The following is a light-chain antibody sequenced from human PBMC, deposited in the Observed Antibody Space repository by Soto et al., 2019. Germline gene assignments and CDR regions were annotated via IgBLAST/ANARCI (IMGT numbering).Light chain of an antibody. Sequence: DILMTQSPTSLSSSVGDRVTITCRASQSISSYLNWYQQKPGKAPKLLIYAASSLQSGVPSRFSGSGSGTDFTLTISRLQPEDFATYYCQQSYITPDTFGQGGLLEIK. V-gene: IGKV1-39*01. J-gene: IGKJ5*01. CDR3: QQSYITPDT. CDR2: AAS. CDR1: QSISSY.